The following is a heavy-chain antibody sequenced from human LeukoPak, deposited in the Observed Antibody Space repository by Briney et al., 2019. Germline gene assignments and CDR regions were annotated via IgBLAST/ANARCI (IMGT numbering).Heavy chain of an antibody. CDR3: ARDGYPFTYYYYGMDV. CDR2: IYTSGST. CDR1: GGSISSGSYY. J-gene: IGHJ6*02. Sequence: PSETLSLTCTVSGGSISSGSYYWSWIRRPAGKGLEWIGRIYTSGSTNYNPSLKSRVTISVDTSKNQFSLKLSSVTAADTAVYYCARDGYPFTYYYYGMDVWGQGTTVTVSS. V-gene: IGHV4-61*02. D-gene: IGHD3-22*01.